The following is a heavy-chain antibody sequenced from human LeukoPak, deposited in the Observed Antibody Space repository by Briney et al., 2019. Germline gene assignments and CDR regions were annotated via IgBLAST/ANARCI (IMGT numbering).Heavy chain of an antibody. J-gene: IGHJ5*02. CDR2: ISDNGAVT. V-gene: IGHV3-23*01. D-gene: IGHD2-8*02. CDR1: GFSFSMYS. CDR3: ATYRQVLLPFEA. Sequence: GGSLRLSCAASGFSFSMYSMSWIRQAPGKGLEWVSVISDNGAVTFYGDSVKGRFTISRDNSKNTLYLQMNSLRAEDTAIYYCATYRQVLLPFEAWGQGTLVTVSS.